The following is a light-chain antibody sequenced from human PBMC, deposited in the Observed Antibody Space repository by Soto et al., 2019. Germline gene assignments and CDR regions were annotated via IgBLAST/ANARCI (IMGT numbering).Light chain of an antibody. J-gene: IGLJ1*01. CDR2: QVN. Sequence: QSALTQPASVSGSPGQSITISCTGTSSDVGRYNYVSWYQHHPGKVPKLIVYQVNYRPSGVSNRFSGSKSGTTASLTISGLQAEDEADYYCTSYTTISTRVFGTGTKVTAL. V-gene: IGLV2-14*01. CDR3: TSYTTISTRV. CDR1: SSDVGRYNY.